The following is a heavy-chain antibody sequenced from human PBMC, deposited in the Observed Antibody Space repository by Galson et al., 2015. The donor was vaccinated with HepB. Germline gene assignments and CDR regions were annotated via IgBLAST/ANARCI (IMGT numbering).Heavy chain of an antibody. Sequence: ETLSLTCGVYGGSFSTYYWSWIRLPPGKGLEWIGEINHSGSTNYNPSLKSRVTISIDTSKNQFSLKLSSVTAADTAVFYCARQRYSSSGLHHFYYGMDVWGQGTTVTVSS. V-gene: IGHV4-34*01. CDR2: INHSGST. J-gene: IGHJ6*02. CDR3: ARQRYSSSGLHHFYYGMDV. D-gene: IGHD6-13*01. CDR1: GGSFSTYY.